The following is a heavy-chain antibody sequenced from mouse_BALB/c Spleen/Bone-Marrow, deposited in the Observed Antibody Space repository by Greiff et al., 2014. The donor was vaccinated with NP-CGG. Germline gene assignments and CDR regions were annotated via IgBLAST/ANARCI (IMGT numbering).Heavy chain of an antibody. D-gene: IGHD2-14*01. J-gene: IGHJ3*01. CDR2: ISYSGFT. CDR1: GYSITSDYA. Sequence: LLESGPGLVKPSQSLSLTCTVTGYSITSDYAWNWIRQFPGNKLEWMGYISYSGFTSYNPSLKSRISITQDTSKNQFFLQLNSVTTEDTATYYCSRDYRYDTWFSYWGQGTLVTVSA. CDR3: SRDYRYDTWFSY. V-gene: IGHV3-2*02.